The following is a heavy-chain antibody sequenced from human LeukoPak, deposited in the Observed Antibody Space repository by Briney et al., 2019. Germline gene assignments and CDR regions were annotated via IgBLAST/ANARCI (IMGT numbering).Heavy chain of an antibody. V-gene: IGHV1-2*02. CDR1: GYTFTGYY. D-gene: IGHD3-22*01. CDR2: INPNSGGT. J-gene: IGHJ4*02. Sequence: RASVKVSRKASGYTFTGYYMHWVRQAPGQGLEWMGWINPNSGGTNYAQKFQGRVTMTRDTSISTAYMELSRLRSDGTAVYYCARDRRYYDSSGYLDYWGQGTLVTVSS. CDR3: ARDRRYYDSSGYLDY.